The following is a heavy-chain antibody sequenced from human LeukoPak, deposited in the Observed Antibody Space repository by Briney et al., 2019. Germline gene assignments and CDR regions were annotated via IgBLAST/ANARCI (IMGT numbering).Heavy chain of an antibody. D-gene: IGHD6-19*01. Sequence: SETLSLTCTVSGGSISSYYWSWIRQPPGKGLEWIGYIYYSGSTNYNPSLKSRVTISVDTSKNQFSLKLSSVTAADTAVYYCARVGSGWYVDYYYYYMDVWGKGTTVTVSS. CDR3: ARVGSGWYVDYYYYYMDV. CDR1: GGSISSYY. J-gene: IGHJ6*03. CDR2: IYYSGST. V-gene: IGHV4-59*01.